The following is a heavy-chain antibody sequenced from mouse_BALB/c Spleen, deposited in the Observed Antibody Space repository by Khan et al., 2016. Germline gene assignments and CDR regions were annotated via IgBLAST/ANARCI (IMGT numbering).Heavy chain of an antibody. Sequence: QVQLQQSGAELVKPGASVKLSCKASGYTFTSYYMYWVKQRPGQGLEWIGEINPSNGGTNFNEKFKSKATLTVDNSSSTAYMQLSSLTSEDSAVYYCTRSRGEGWCFDGGGAGTTVTVSS. CDR1: GYTFTSYY. CDR3: TRSRGEGWCFDG. V-gene: IGHV1S81*02. CDR2: INPSNGGT. J-gene: IGHJ1*01.